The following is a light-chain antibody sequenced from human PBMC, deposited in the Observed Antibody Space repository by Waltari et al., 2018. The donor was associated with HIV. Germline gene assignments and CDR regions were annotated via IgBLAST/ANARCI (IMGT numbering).Light chain of an antibody. V-gene: IGKV1-5*03. CDR1: QNIDSW. J-gene: IGKJ2*01. Sequence: IQMTQSPATLSASVGDRVTLTCRASQNIDSWLAWYQQKPGQAPRLLIHKASSLEEGVPPRFSGTGSGTDFDLTITSLQPDDFATYYCQHYATDFYSFGQGTRLEI. CDR3: QHYATDFYS. CDR2: KAS.